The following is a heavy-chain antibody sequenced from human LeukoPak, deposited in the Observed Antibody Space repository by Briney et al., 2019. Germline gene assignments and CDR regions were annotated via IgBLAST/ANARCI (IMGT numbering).Heavy chain of an antibody. V-gene: IGHV3-21*01. D-gene: IGHD3-3*01. J-gene: IGHJ3*02. CDR1: GFTVSRNY. CDR2: ISSSSSYI. CDR3: ARDRTPVLEWLSDAFDI. Sequence: PGGSLRLSCSASGFTVSRNYMCWVRQAPGKGLEWVSSISSSSSYIYYADSVKGRFTISRDNAKNSLYLQMNSLRAEDTAVYYCARDRTPVLEWLSDAFDIWGQGTMVTVSS.